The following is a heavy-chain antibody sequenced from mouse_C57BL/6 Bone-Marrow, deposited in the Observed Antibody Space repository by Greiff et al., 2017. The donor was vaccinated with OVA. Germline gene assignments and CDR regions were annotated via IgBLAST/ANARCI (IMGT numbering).Heavy chain of an antibody. CDR3: ATPDYYGSSPSWLAY. V-gene: IGHV1-82*01. CDR1: GYAFSSSW. CDR2: IYPGDGDT. J-gene: IGHJ3*01. Sequence: VKLVESGPELVKPGASVKISCKASGYAFSSSWMNWVKQRPGKGLEWIGRIYPGDGDTNYNGKFKGKATLTAYKSSSTAYMQLSSQTSEDSAVYFCATPDYYGSSPSWLAYWGQGTLVTVSA. D-gene: IGHD1-1*01.